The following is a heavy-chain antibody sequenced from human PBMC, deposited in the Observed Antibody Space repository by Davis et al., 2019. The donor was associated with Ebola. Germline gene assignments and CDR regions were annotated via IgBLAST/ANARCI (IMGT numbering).Heavy chain of an antibody. V-gene: IGHV3-23*01. D-gene: IGHD3-10*01. CDR2: ISGSGGST. J-gene: IGHJ4*02. CDR1: GFTFSSYA. Sequence: GESLKISCAASGFTFSSYAMSWVRQAPGKGLEWVSAISGSGGSTYYADSVKGRFTISRDNSKNTLYLQMNSLRAEDTAVYYCAKSPLVVQESRNVRRDRVAVPRHFDYWGQGTLVTVSS. CDR3: AKSPLVVQESRNVRRDRVAVPRHFDY.